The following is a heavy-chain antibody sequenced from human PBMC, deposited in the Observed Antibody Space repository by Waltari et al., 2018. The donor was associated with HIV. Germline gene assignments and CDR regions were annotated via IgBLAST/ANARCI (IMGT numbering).Heavy chain of an antibody. CDR3: TRSLAY. V-gene: IGHV3-73*02. Sequence: EVQLVESGGGLVQPGGSLRVSCAASGFTFSASAIHWVRPASGKGLEWVGRIRSRGNRYATAYGASGKGRFTGSRDDSKNTAYLQMNNLKTEDTAVYYCTRSLAYWGQGTLVTVSP. J-gene: IGHJ4*02. CDR2: IRSRGNRYAT. D-gene: IGHD3-16*01. CDR1: GFTFSASA.